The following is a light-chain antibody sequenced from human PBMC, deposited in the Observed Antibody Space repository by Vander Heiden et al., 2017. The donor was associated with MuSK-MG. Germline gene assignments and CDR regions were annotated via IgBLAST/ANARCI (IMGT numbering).Light chain of an antibody. CDR2: GAS. J-gene: IGKJ3*01. V-gene: IGKV3-20*01. CDR1: QRVSSSY. Sequence: DIVLTQSPGTISLSPGERATLSSRASQRVSSSYLAWYQQKPGQAPRLLIYGASSRATGIPDRFSGSGSGTDFTLTISRLEPEDFAVYYCQQYGSSPPFTFGPGTKVEIK. CDR3: QQYGSSPPFT.